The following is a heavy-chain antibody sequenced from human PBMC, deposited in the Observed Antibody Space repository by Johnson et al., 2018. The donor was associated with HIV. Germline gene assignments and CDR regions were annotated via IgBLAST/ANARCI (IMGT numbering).Heavy chain of an antibody. V-gene: IGHV3-66*01. J-gene: IGHJ3*02. Sequence: VQLVESGGGLVQPGGSLRLSCAASGFTVSGNYMNWVRHAPGKGLEWVSVIYSDGSTYYADSVQGRFTLSRDNSQNTLYLQMNSLRAEDTAVYYCARGKKQWLDEDAFDIWGQGTMVTVSS. CDR2: IYSDGST. CDR1: GFTVSGNY. D-gene: IGHD6-19*01. CDR3: ARGKKQWLDEDAFDI.